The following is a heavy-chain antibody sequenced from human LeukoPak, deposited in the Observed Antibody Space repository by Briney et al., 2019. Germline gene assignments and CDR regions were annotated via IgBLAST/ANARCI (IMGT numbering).Heavy chain of an antibody. Sequence: GGSLRPSCAASGFTFSTYSMNWVRQAPGKGLEWVSSVISTGTYVYYADSVKGRFTISRDNAKNSLYLQMNSLRAEDTAVYYCARGPGGASYYYYYYMDVWGKGTTVTVSS. D-gene: IGHD4/OR15-4a*01. CDR3: ARGPGGASYYYYYYMDV. V-gene: IGHV3-21*01. CDR2: VISTGTYV. CDR1: GFTFSTYS. J-gene: IGHJ6*03.